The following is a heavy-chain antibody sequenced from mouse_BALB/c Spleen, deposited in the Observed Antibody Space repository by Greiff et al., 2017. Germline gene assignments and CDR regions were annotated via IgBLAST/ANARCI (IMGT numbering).Heavy chain of an antibody. V-gene: IGHV5-15*02. J-gene: IGHJ4*01. Sequence: EVKLMESGGGLVQPGGSRKLSCAASGFTFSDYGMAWVRQAPGKGPEWVAFISNLAYSIYYADTVTGRCTISRENAQNTLDLEMSSLRSEDTAMYYCARTYDGCTRAMDYWGQGTSVTVSS. CDR3: ARTYDGCTRAMDY. D-gene: IGHD2-3*01. CDR1: GFTFSDYG. CDR2: ISNLAYSI.